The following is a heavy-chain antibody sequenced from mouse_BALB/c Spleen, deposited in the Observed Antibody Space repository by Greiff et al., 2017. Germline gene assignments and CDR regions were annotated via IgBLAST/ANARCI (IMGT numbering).Heavy chain of an antibody. CDR2: ISYSGST. Sequence: DVQLQESGPGLVKPSQSLSLTCTVTGYSITSDYAWNWIRQFPGNKLEWMGYISYSGSTSYNPSLKSRISITRDTSKNQFFLQLNSVTTEDTATYYGARSDYGYPFADWGQGTLVTVSA. D-gene: IGHD1-2*01. CDR1: GYSITSDYA. V-gene: IGHV3-2*02. CDR3: ARSDYGYPFAD. J-gene: IGHJ3*01.